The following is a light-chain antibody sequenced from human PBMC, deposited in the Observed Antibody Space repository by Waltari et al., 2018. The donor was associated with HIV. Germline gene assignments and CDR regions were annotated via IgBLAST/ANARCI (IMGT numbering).Light chain of an antibody. Sequence: QAGLTQPPSVSKGLRQTATLTCTGNSTNVRNQGAAWLQQHQGHPPKLLSYRNDNRPSGISERLSASRSGNTASLTITGLQPEDEADYYCAAWDSSLDSWVFGGGTKVTVL. J-gene: IGLJ3*02. CDR2: RND. CDR3: AAWDSSLDSWV. V-gene: IGLV10-54*01. CDR1: STNVRNQG.